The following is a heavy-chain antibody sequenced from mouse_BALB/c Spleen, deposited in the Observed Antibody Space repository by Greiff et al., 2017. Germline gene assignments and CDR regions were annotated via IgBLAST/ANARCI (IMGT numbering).Heavy chain of an antibody. CDR1: GFTFSSFG. CDR3: ARTGRLRLPPYAMDY. Sequence: EVKLMESGGGLVQPGGSRKLSCAASGFTFSSFGMHWVRQAPEKGLEWVAYISSGSSTIYYADTVKGRFTISRDNPKNTLFLQMTSLRSEDTAMYYCARTGRLRLPPYAMDYWGQGTSVTVSS. D-gene: IGHD1-2*01. CDR2: ISSGSSTI. V-gene: IGHV5-17*02. J-gene: IGHJ4*01.